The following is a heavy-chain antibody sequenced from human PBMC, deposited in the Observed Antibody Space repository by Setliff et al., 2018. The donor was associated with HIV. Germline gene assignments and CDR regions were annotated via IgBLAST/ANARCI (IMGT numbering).Heavy chain of an antibody. CDR1: GGSISSGGYY. Sequence: PSETLSLTCTVSGGSISSGGYYWSWIRQHPGKGLEWIGYIYYSGSTYYNPSLKSRVTISVDTSKNQFSLKLSSVTAADTAVYYCARGGVYSGYDLDYWGQGTLVTVSS. CDR3: ARGGVYSGYDLDY. D-gene: IGHD5-12*01. J-gene: IGHJ4*02. V-gene: IGHV4-31*03. CDR2: IYYSGST.